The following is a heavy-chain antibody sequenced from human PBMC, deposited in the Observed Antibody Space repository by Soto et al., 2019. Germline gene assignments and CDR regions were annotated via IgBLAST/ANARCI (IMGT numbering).Heavy chain of an antibody. V-gene: IGHV3-30*04. CDR3: ARARDSESPPSG. J-gene: IGHJ4*02. CDR1: GGTFSSYA. CDR2: ISYDGRKK. Sequence: QVQLVESGGGVVQPGRSLRLSCADSGGTFSSYAWHWVRQAPGKGLEWVADISYDGRKKYYADSVKGRFTISRDNSMNTLYLQMNSLRPEDTAVYYCARARDSESPPSGWGQGIQVTVSS. D-gene: IGHD3-3*01.